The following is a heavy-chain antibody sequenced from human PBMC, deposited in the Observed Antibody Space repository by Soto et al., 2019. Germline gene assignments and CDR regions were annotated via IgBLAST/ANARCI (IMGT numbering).Heavy chain of an antibody. V-gene: IGHV3-23*01. CDR2: ISGSGDGT. CDR3: AGPGYSSQDY. J-gene: IGHJ4*02. D-gene: IGHD5-18*01. Sequence: PGGSLRLSCAASGFTFSSFALSWFRQAPGRGLEWVSAISGSGDGTDYAASVKGRFTISRDNSKNTLYLQMNGLRAEDTAVYYCAGPGYSSQDYWGQGALVTVSS. CDR1: GFTFSSFA.